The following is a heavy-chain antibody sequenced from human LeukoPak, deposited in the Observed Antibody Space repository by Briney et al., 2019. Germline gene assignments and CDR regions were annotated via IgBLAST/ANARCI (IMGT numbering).Heavy chain of an antibody. V-gene: IGHV3-23*01. Sequence: GGSLRLSCAASGLTFSSYAMSWVRQAPGKGLEWVSTISASGISTYYADSVKGRFTISRDNSKNTLFLQMNSLRAEDTAVYYCAKDQAYSGSYYLDYWGQGTLVTVSS. D-gene: IGHD1-26*01. CDR1: GLTFSSYA. CDR2: ISASGIST. J-gene: IGHJ4*02. CDR3: AKDQAYSGSYYLDY.